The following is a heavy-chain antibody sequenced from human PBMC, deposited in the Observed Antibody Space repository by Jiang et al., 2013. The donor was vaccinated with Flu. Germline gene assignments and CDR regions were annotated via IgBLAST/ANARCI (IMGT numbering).Heavy chain of an antibody. J-gene: IGHJ4*02. CDR1: YA. Sequence: YAMNWVRQAPGQGLEWMGWINTDTGNPTYAQDFTGRFVFSLDTSVSTAYLQISSLKAEDTAVYYCVRPTLGYCSGGSCSLDYWGQGTLVTVSS. D-gene: IGHD2-15*01. CDR3: VRPTLGYCSGGSCSLDY. CDR2: INTDTGNP. V-gene: IGHV7-4-1*02.